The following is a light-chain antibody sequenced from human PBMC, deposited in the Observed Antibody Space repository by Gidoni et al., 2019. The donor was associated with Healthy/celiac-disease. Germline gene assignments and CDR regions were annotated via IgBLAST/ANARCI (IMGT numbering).Light chain of an antibody. Sequence: DIQMPPSPSTLSASVGDRVTITCRASQSISSWFSWYQQKPGKAPKLLIYKASSLESGVPSRFSGSGSGTEFTLTISSLQPDDFATYYCQQYNSPPYTFGQGTKLEIK. V-gene: IGKV1-5*03. CDR3: QQYNSPPYT. CDR1: QSISSW. CDR2: KAS. J-gene: IGKJ2*01.